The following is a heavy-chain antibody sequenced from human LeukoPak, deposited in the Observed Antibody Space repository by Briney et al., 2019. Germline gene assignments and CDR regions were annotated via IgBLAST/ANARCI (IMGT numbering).Heavy chain of an antibody. V-gene: IGHV3-48*03. CDR3: ARDTHYYDSSGWLGGYFQH. CDR2: ISSSGSTI. J-gene: IGHJ1*01. D-gene: IGHD3-22*01. CDR1: GFTFSSYE. Sequence: GGSLRLSCAASGFTFSSYEMNWVRQAPGKGLEWVSYISSSGSTIYYADSEKGRFTISRDNAKNSLYLQMNSLRAEDTAVYYCARDTHYYDSSGWLGGYFQHWGQGTLVTVSS.